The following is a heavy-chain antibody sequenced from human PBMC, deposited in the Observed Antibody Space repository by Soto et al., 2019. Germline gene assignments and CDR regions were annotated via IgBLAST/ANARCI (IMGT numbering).Heavy chain of an antibody. CDR3: GKDTGAN. Sequence: GGSLRLSCAASGYTFDNYAMHWVRQVPGKGLEWVSGISCNGNTIDYADSVKGCFTISRDNAKNFLYLQMNSLRAEETAFYYCGKDTGANWGQGTLVTVSS. CDR2: ISCNGNTI. V-gene: IGHV3-9*01. CDR1: GYTFDNYA. J-gene: IGHJ4*02.